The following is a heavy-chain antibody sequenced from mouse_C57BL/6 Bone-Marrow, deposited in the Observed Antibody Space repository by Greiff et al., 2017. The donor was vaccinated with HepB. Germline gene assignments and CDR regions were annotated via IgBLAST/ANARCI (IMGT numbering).Heavy chain of an antibody. D-gene: IGHD2-4*01. J-gene: IGHJ1*03. V-gene: IGHV5-4*01. Sequence: EVKVVESGGGLVKPGGSLKLSCAASGFTFSSYAMSWVRQTPEKRLEWVATISDGGSYTYYPDNVKGRFTISRDNAKNNLYLQMSHLKSEDTAMYYCARDSPLYYDYSYWYFDVWGTGTTVTVSS. CDR2: ISDGGSYT. CDR1: GFTFSSYA. CDR3: ARDSPLYYDYSYWYFDV.